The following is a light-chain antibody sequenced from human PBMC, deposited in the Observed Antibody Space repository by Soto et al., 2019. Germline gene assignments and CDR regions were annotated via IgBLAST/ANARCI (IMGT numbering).Light chain of an antibody. CDR2: LNSDGSH. V-gene: IGLV4-69*01. Sequence: QPVLTQSPSASASLGASVKLTCTLSSGHSSYAIAWHQQQPEKGPRYLMKLNSDGSHSKGDGIPDRVSGSSSGAERYLTISSLESEDEADYYCQTGGTGIRVFGGGTKLTVL. CDR3: QTGGTGIRV. J-gene: IGLJ3*02. CDR1: SGHSSYA.